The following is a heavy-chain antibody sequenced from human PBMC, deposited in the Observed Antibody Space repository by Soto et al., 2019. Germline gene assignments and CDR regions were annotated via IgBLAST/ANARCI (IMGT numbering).Heavy chain of an antibody. CDR2: INPIFGTA. D-gene: IGHD3-16*01. CDR3: ARVQLGHDYVWGSFEY. J-gene: IGHJ4*02. CDR1: GGTFSSYA. Sequence: ASVKVSCKASGGTFSSYAISWVRQAPGQGLEWMGGINPIFGTANYAQKFQGRVTITADESTSTAYMELSSLRSEDTAVYYCARVQLGHDYVWGSFEYWGQGTLVTVSS. V-gene: IGHV1-69*13.